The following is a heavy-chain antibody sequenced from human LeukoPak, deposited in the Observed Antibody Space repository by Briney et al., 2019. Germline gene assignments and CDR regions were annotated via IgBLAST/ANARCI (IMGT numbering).Heavy chain of an antibody. CDR3: ARGFDP. CDR2: INHSGST. Sequence: SETLSLTCAVYGGSFSGYYWSWIRQPPGEGLEWIGEINHSGSTNYNPSLKSRVTISVDTSKNQFSLKPSSVTAADTAVYYCARGFDPWGQGTLVTVSS. V-gene: IGHV4-34*01. J-gene: IGHJ5*02. CDR1: GGSFSGYY.